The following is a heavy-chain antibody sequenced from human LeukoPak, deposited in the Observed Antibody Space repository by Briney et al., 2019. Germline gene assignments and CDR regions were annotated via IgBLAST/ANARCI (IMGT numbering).Heavy chain of an antibody. CDR3: ARGGGIQLWLPHYYYYMDV. J-gene: IGHJ6*03. V-gene: IGHV4-61*08. CDR1: GGSISSGGYS. Sequence: LETLSLTCAVSGGSISSGGYSWSWIRQPPGKGLEWIGYIYYSGSTNYNPSLKSRVTISVATSKNQFSLKLSSVTAADTAVYYCARGGGIQLWLPHYYYYMDVWGKGTTVTVSS. CDR2: IYYSGST. D-gene: IGHD5-18*01.